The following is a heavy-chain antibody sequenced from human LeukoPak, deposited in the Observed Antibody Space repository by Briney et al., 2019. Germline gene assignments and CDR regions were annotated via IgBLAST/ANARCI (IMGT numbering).Heavy chain of an antibody. CDR2: IRSKAYGGAT. CDR3: TSNSGDY. D-gene: IGHD4-23*01. CDR1: GFTFSSYR. Sequence: GGSLRLSCAASGFTFSSYRMNWVRQAPGKGLEGVGFIRSKAYGGATEYAASVKGRFTISRDDSKSIAYLQMNSLKTEDTAVYYCTSNSGDYWGQGTLVTVSS. V-gene: IGHV3-49*04. J-gene: IGHJ4*02.